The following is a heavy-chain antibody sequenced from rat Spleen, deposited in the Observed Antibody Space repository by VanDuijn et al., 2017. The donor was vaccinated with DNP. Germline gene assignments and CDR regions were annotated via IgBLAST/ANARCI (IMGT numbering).Heavy chain of an antibody. CDR2: IVYDGSGS. Sequence: EVQLVESGGGLVQPGRSLKLSCTASGFTFSDYSMAWVRQAPKKGLEWVATIVYDGSGSYYGDSVMGRFIISRDNAKNTLYLQMDSLRSEDTATYYCATAAYNSGSYYFDYWGQGVMVTVSS. J-gene: IGHJ2*01. CDR3: ATAAYNSGSYYFDY. CDR1: GFTFSDYS. D-gene: IGHD4-3*01. V-gene: IGHV5S10*01.